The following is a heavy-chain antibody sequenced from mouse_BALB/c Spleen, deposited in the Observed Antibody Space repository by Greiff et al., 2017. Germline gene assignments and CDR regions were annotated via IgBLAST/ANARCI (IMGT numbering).Heavy chain of an antibody. CDR3: ARQAGGYFDV. Sequence: EVHLVESGGDLVKPGGSLKLSCAASGFTFSSYGMSWVRQTPDKRLEWVATISSGGSYTYYPDSVKGRFTISRDNAKNTLYLQMSSLKSEDTAMYYCARQAGGYFDVWGAGTTVTVAS. CDR2: ISSGGSYT. J-gene: IGHJ1*01. CDR1: GFTFSSYG. V-gene: IGHV5-6*01.